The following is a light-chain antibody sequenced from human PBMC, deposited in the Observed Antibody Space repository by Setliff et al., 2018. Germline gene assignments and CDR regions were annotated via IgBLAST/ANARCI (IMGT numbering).Light chain of an antibody. J-gene: IGLJ2*01. Sequence: QSVLTQPPSASATPGQRVTISCSGSGSNVGSNTVTWYQQLPRTAPKLLINSNSHRPSGVPDRFSGSKSGTSASLAISGLQSEDEADYYCAAWDDSLNGPVFGGGTKVTVL. CDR1: GSNVGSNT. CDR3: AAWDDSLNGPV. V-gene: IGLV1-44*01. CDR2: SNS.